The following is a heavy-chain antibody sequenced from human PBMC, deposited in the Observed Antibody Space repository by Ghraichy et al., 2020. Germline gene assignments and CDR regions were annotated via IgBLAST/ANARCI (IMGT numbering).Heavy chain of an antibody. CDR3: AKRLSDSRGYYGFDY. CDR1: GFFFSSYA. V-gene: IGHV3-23*01. J-gene: IGHJ4*02. Sequence: GGSLRLSCAASGFFFSSYAMSWVRQAPGKGLEWVSAISGSGVATYDADSVRGRFTISRDHSKNTLYLQMNSLRAEDTAVYYCAKRLSDSRGYYGFDYWGQGILVTVSS. CDR2: ISGSGVAT. D-gene: IGHD3-22*01.